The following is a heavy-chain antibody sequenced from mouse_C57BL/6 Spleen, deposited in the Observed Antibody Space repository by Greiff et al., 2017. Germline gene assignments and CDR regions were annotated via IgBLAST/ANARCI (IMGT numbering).Heavy chain of an antibody. J-gene: IGHJ4*01. CDR1: GYTFTSYT. CDR2: INPSSGYT. CDR3: ARREEDYAMDY. V-gene: IGHV1-4*01. Sequence: QVQLQQSGAEPARPGASVKMSCKASGYTFTSYTMHWVKQRPGQGLEWIGYINPSSGYTKYNQKFKDKATLTADKSSSTAYMQLSSLTSEDSAVYYCARREEDYAMDYWGQGTSVTVSS.